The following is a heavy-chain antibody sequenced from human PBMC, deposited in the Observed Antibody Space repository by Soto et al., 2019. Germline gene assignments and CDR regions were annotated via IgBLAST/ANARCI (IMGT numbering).Heavy chain of an antibody. CDR3: ASRSGDYYYYGMDV. CDR1: GYTFTSYA. Sequence: ASVKVYCKASGYTFTSYAMHWVRQAPGQRLEWMGWINAGNGNTKYSQRFQGRVTITRDTSASTAYMELSSLRSEDTAVYYCASRSGDYYYYGMDVWGQGTTVTVSS. D-gene: IGHD3-10*01. V-gene: IGHV1-3*01. J-gene: IGHJ6*02. CDR2: INAGNGNT.